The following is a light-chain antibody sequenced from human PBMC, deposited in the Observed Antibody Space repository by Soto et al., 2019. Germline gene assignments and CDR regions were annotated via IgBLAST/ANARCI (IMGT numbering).Light chain of an antibody. Sequence: QSALTQPASVSGSPGQSITISCTGTSSDVGGYNYVSWYQQHPGKAPKLMIYDVSNRPSGVSNRFSGSKSGNTASLTTSGLQAEDEADYYCSSYTSSSPYVVFGGGTKLTVL. J-gene: IGLJ2*01. CDR3: SSYTSSSPYVV. CDR1: SSDVGGYNY. V-gene: IGLV2-14*01. CDR2: DVS.